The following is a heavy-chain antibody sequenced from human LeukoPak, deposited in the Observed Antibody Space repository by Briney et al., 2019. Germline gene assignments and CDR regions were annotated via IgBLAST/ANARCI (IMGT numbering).Heavy chain of an antibody. CDR2: ISVDGSHT. CDR1: GFTFSSYA. Sequence: GGSLRLSCAASGFTFSSYAMNWVRQAPGKGLEWVSAISVDGSHTYYADSVKGRFTISRDNSKNTLSLQMNSLRAEDTAVYYCATLIAARATEADYWGQGTLVTVSS. CDR3: ATLIAARATEADY. V-gene: IGHV3-23*01. J-gene: IGHJ4*02. D-gene: IGHD6-6*01.